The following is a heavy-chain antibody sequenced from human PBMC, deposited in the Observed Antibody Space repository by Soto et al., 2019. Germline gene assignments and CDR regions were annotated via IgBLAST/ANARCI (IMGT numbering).Heavy chain of an antibody. J-gene: IGHJ6*02. D-gene: IGHD6-13*01. CDR3: ARGLTSSSWAYYYYGMDV. V-gene: IGHV1-69*13. CDR1: GGTFSSYA. Sequence: SVKVSCKASGGTFSSYAISWVRQAPGQGLEWMGGIIPIFGTANYAQKFQGRVTITADESTSTAYMELSSLRSEDTAVYYCARGLTSSSWAYYYYGMDVWGQGTTVTVSS. CDR2: IIPIFGTA.